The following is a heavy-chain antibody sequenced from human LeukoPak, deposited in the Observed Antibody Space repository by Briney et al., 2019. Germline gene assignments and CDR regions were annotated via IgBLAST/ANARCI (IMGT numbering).Heavy chain of an antibody. V-gene: IGHV3-20*04. J-gene: IGHJ4*02. D-gene: IGHD3-22*01. Sequence: GGSLRLSCAASGFTFDDYGMSWVRQAPGKGLEWVSGINWNGGSTGYADSVKGRFTISRGNAKNSLYLQMNSLRAEDTALYYCARKYYYDSSGYYYPYFDYWGQGTLVTVSS. CDR2: INWNGGST. CDR1: GFTFDDYG. CDR3: ARKYYYDSSGYYYPYFDY.